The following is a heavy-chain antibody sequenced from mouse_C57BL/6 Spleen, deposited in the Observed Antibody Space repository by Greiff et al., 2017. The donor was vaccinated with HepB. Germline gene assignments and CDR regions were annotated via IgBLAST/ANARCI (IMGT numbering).Heavy chain of an antibody. Sequence: QVQLKESGAELVRPGTSVKVSCKASGYAFTNYLIEWVKQRPGQGLEWIGVINPGSGGTNYNEKFKGKATLTADKSSSTAYMQLSSLTSEDSAVYFCARSRYYGAYAMDYWGQGTSVTVSS. J-gene: IGHJ4*01. CDR2: INPGSGGT. CDR3: ARSRYYGAYAMDY. V-gene: IGHV1-54*01. CDR1: GYAFTNYL. D-gene: IGHD1-1*01.